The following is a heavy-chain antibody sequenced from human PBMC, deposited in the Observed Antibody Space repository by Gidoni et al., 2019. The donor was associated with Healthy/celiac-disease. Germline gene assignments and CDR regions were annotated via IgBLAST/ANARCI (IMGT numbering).Heavy chain of an antibody. CDR2: INHSGST. V-gene: IGHV4-34*01. Sequence: QVQLQQWGAGLLKPSETLSLTCAVYGGSFSGYYWSWIRQPPGKGLEWIGEINHSGSTNYNPSLKSRVTISVDTSKNQFSLKLSSVTAADTAVYYCASGVWLGYWGQGTLVTVSS. J-gene: IGHJ4*02. D-gene: IGHD3-10*01. CDR3: ASGVWLGY. CDR1: GGSFSGYY.